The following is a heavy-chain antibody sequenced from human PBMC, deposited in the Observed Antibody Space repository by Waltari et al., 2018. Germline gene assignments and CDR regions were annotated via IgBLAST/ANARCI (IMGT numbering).Heavy chain of an antibody. D-gene: IGHD2-8*01. CDR2: IYYSGST. V-gene: IGHV4-59*01. J-gene: IGHJ3*02. CDR1: GGSISSYY. Sequence: QVQLQESDPGLVKPSETLSLTCTVSGGSISSYYWTCIRQPPGKGLEWIGYIYYSGSTNYNPSLKSRVTISVDTSKNQFSLKLSSVTAADTAVYYCARERMVYAIARGAFDIWGQGTMVTVSS. CDR3: ARERMVYAIARGAFDI.